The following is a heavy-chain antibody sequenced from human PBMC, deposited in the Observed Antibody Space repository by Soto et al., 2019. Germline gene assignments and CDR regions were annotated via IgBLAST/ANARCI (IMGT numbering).Heavy chain of an antibody. Sequence: ASVKVSCKASGYTFTSYGISWVRQAPGQGLEWMGWISAYNGNTNYAQKLQGRVTMTTDTSTSTAYMELRSLRSDDTAVYYCAGYIPAITDSAFDIWGQGTTVTVSS. D-gene: IGHD2-2*02. CDR3: AGYIPAITDSAFDI. CDR1: GYTFTSYG. J-gene: IGHJ6*02. CDR2: ISAYNGNT. V-gene: IGHV1-18*01.